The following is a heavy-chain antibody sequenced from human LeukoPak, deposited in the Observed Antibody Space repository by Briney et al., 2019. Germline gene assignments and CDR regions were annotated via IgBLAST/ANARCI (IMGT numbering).Heavy chain of an antibody. CDR1: GFTFSSYA. J-gene: IGHJ4*02. Sequence: PGGSLRLSCAASGFTFSSYAMSWVRQAPGKGLEWVSAISGSGGSTYYADSVKGRFTISRDNSKNTLYLQMNSLRAEDTAIYYCAKHLFATCYTAFDYWAQGTLVTVSS. V-gene: IGHV3-23*01. CDR3: AKHLFATCYTAFDY. CDR2: ISGSGGST. D-gene: IGHD2-2*02.